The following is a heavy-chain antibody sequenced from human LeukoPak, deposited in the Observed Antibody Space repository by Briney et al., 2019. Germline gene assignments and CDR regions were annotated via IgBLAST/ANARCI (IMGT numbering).Heavy chain of an antibody. CDR3: AKVALWLRGGYSYGFYDY. V-gene: IGHV3-23*01. D-gene: IGHD5-18*01. CDR1: GFTFSSYA. CDR2: ISGSGGST. J-gene: IGHJ4*02. Sequence: PGGSLRLSCAASGFTFSSYAMSWVRQAPGKGLEWVSAISGSGGSTYYADSVKGRFTISRDNSKNTLYLQMNSLRAKDTAVYYCAKVALWLRGGYSYGFYDYWGQGTLVTVSS.